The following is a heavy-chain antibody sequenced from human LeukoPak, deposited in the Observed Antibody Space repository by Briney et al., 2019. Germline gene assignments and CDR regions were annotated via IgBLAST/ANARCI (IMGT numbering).Heavy chain of an antibody. D-gene: IGHD3-10*01. V-gene: IGHV3-21*01. CDR3: ARASLPTMVRGVIITLISSCMDV. Sequence: PGGSLRLSCAASGFTFSSYSMNWVRQAPGKGLEWVSSISSSSSYIYCADSVKGRFTISRDNAKNSLYLQMNSLRAEDTAVYYCARASLPTMVRGVIITLISSCMDVWGQGTTVTVSS. CDR2: ISSSSSYI. CDR1: GFTFSSYS. J-gene: IGHJ6*02.